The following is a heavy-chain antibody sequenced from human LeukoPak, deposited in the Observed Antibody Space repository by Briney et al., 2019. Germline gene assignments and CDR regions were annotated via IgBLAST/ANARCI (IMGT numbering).Heavy chain of an antibody. CDR2: ISVYNGNT. J-gene: IGHJ4*02. CDR1: GYTFTSYG. D-gene: IGHD6-19*01. CDR3: ARVYLYTSGWYSDN. Sequence: GASVKVSCKASGYTFTSYGITWVRQAPGQGLEWMGWISVYNGNTNYAQKFQGRVTMTTDTSTSTAYMELRSLRSDDTAVYYCARVYLYTSGWYSDNWGQGTLVTVSS. V-gene: IGHV1-18*01.